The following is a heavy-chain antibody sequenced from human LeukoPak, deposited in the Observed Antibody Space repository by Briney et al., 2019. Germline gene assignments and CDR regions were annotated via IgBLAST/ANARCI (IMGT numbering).Heavy chain of an antibody. CDR1: GFTFSSYS. CDR3: AKDLVVVGATREYYFDY. Sequence: GGSLRLSCAASGFTFSSYSMNWVRQAPGKGLEWVSSISSSSSYIYYADSVKGRFTISRDNAKNSLYLQMNSLRAEDTAVYYCAKDLVVVGATREYYFDYWGQGTLVTVSS. CDR2: ISSSSSYI. V-gene: IGHV3-21*01. J-gene: IGHJ4*02. D-gene: IGHD1-26*01.